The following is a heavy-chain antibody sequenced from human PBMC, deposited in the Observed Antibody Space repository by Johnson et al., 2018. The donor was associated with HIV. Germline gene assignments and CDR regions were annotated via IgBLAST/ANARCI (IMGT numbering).Heavy chain of an antibody. V-gene: IGHV3-53*01. D-gene: IGHD1-26*01. Sequence: VQLVESGGGLVQPGGSLRLSCAASGFTVSSNYMSWVRQAPGKGLEWVSVIYSGGSTYYADSVKGRFTISIDNSKNTLYLQMNSLRAEEPAVYYWWSDRGSYWVDAFDIWGQGTMVTVSS. CDR3: WSDRGSYWVDAFDI. CDR1: GFTVSSNY. CDR2: IYSGGST. J-gene: IGHJ3*02.